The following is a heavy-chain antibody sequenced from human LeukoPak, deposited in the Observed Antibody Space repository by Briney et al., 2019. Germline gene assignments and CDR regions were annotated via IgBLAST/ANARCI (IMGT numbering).Heavy chain of an antibody. Sequence: GASLKISCKGSGSSFTSYWIGWVRPMPGKGLEWMGIIYPGDSDTRYSPSFQGQVTISADKSISTAYLQWSSLKASDTAMYYCARVLCSSTSCGDAFDIWGQGTMVTVSS. J-gene: IGHJ3*02. CDR3: ARVLCSSTSCGDAFDI. D-gene: IGHD2-2*01. CDR1: GSSFTSYW. V-gene: IGHV5-51*01. CDR2: IYPGDSDT.